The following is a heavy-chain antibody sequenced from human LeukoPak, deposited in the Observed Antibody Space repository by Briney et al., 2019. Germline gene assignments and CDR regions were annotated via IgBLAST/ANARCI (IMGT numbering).Heavy chain of an antibody. CDR1: GYTFTSYD. D-gene: IGHD6-13*01. CDR3: ARDIAAAVHYYGMDV. Sequence: ASVKVSCKASGYTFTSYDINWVRQATGQGLEWMGWMNPNSGNTGYAQKFQGWVTMTRDTSISTAYMELSRLRSDDTAVYYCARDIAAAVHYYGMDVWGKGTTVTVSS. J-gene: IGHJ6*04. CDR2: MNPNSGNT. V-gene: IGHV1-8*01.